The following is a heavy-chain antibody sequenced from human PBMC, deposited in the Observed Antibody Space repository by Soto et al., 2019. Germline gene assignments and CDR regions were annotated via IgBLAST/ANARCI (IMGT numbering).Heavy chain of an antibody. J-gene: IGHJ4*02. CDR1: GFTVSSKY. V-gene: IGHV3-53*01. D-gene: IGHD2-15*01. CDR2: IWSAGLT. CDR3: ARELPPGH. Sequence: GGSLRLSCAASGFTVSSKYMNWVRQAPGKGLEWVSVIWSAGLTYYADSVRGRFTISRDISKNILFLQMNNLRAEDSAIYYCARELPPGHWGQGTLFTASS.